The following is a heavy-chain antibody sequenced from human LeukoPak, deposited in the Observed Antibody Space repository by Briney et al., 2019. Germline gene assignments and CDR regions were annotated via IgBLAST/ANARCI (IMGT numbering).Heavy chain of an antibody. J-gene: IGHJ3*02. CDR2: IGSSGTTI. Sequence: GGSLRLSCAASGFTFSNYEMNWVRQAPGKGLEWISYIGSSGTTIYYADSVKGRFTISRDNAKNSLYLQMNSLRAEDTAVYYCARDRLYCSSTSCYWSAFDIWGQGTMVTVSS. V-gene: IGHV3-48*03. D-gene: IGHD2-2*01. CDR1: GFTFSNYE. CDR3: ARDRLYCSSTSCYWSAFDI.